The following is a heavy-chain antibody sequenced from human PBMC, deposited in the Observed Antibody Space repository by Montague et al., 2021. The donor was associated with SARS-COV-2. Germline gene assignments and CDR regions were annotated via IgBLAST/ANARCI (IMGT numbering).Heavy chain of an antibody. J-gene: IGHJ4*02. Sequence: SETLSLTCTVSGGSISSYYWSWIRQPPGKGLEWIGCIYYSGSTNYNPSLKSRVTISVDTSKNQFSLKLTSVNVADTAVYYCTRGAPGYWDQGTLVTVSS. CDR2: IYYSGST. CDR3: TRGAPGY. CDR1: GGSISSYY. V-gene: IGHV4-59*12.